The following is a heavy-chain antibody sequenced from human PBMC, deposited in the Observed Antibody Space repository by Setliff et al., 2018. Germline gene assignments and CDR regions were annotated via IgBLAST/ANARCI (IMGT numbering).Heavy chain of an antibody. J-gene: IGHJ3*02. CDR1: GSSFTSYW. Sequence: GESLKISCKHSGSSFTSYWIAWVRQMPGKGLEWMGIIYPGNSDTRYSPSFQGQVTFSADKSISTAYLQRSSLKASDTAMYYCARLKYCSGGNCYGYAFDIWGQGTLVTVSS. CDR3: ARLKYCSGGNCYGYAFDI. D-gene: IGHD2-15*01. CDR2: IYPGNSDT. V-gene: IGHV5-51*01.